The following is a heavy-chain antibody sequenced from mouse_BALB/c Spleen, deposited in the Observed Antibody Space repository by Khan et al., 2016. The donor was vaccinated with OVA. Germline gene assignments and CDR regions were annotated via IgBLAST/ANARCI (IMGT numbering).Heavy chain of an antibody. V-gene: IGHV3-2*02. J-gene: IGHJ2*01. D-gene: IGHD1-1*01. CDR1: GYSITSDYA. Sequence: EVQLQESGPGLVKPSQSLSLTSTVTGYSITSDYAWNWIRQFPGNKLEWMGYISYSGSTSYNPSLKSRISITRDTSKNQFFLQLNSVTTEDTATYYCARDYGSSYYYFDYWGQGTTLTVSS. CDR2: ISYSGST. CDR3: ARDYGSSYYYFDY.